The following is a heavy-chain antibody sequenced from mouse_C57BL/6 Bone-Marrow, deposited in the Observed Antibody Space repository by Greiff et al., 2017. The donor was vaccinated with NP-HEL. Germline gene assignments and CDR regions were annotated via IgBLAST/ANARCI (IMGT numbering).Heavy chain of an antibody. D-gene: IGHD1-1*01. Sequence: VQVVESGGDLVKPGGSLKLSCAASGFTFSSYGMSWVRQTPDKRLEWVATISSGGSYTYYPDSVKGRFTISRDNAKNTLYLQMSSLKSEDTAMYYCARRDGSSVFAYWGQGTLVTVSA. J-gene: IGHJ3*01. CDR2: ISSGGSYT. V-gene: IGHV5-6*02. CDR1: GFTFSSYG. CDR3: ARRDGSSVFAY.